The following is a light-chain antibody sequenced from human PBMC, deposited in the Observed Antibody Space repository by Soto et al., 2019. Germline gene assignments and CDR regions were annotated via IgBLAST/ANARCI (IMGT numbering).Light chain of an antibody. Sequence: EIVLTQSPASLSLSPWERATVFCRSSQSVSSYLAWYQQKPGQAPRLLIYGASSRATGIPDRFSGSGSGTDFTLTISRLEPEDFAVYYCQQYGSSPGITFGQGTRLEIK. CDR2: GAS. CDR1: QSVSSY. J-gene: IGKJ5*01. CDR3: QQYGSSPGIT. V-gene: IGKV3-20*01.